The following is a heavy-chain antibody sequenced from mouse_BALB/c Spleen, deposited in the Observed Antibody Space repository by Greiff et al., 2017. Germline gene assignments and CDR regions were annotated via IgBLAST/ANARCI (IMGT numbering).Heavy chain of an antibody. CDR1: GYAFSSYW. CDR2: IYPGDGDT. D-gene: IGHD1-1*01. Sequence: QVQLQQSGAELVRPGSSVKISCKASGYAFSSYWMNWVKQRPGPGLEWIGQIYPGDGDTNYNGKFKGKATLTADKSSSTAYMQLSSLTSEDSAVYFCARYYYGSSYWYFDVWGAGTTVTVSS. J-gene: IGHJ1*01. V-gene: IGHV1-80*01. CDR3: ARYYYGSSYWYFDV.